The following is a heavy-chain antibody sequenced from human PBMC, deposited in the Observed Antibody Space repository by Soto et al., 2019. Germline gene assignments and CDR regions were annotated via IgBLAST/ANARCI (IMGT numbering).Heavy chain of an antibody. Sequence: EVQRVETGGGLIQPGGSLRLSCAASGFTVSNNYMSWVRQAPGKGLEWVSVIYSGGDTYYIDSVKGRFTTSRNSSRNTLYLQMNSPRAEDTAVYYCGSGPGGYYDYWGQGTLVTVAS. CDR3: GSGPGGYYDY. CDR1: GFTVSNNY. D-gene: IGHD3-22*01. V-gene: IGHV3-53*02. CDR2: IYSGGDT. J-gene: IGHJ4*02.